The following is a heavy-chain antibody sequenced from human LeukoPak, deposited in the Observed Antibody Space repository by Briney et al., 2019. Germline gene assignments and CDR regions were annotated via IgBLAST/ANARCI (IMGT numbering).Heavy chain of an antibody. J-gene: IGHJ4*02. D-gene: IGHD3-10*01. CDR1: GFTFTRFW. CDR2: INVEGTTT. V-gene: IGHV3-74*01. CDR3: TRGGEEPFDY. Sequence: GGSLRLSCAGSGFTFTRFWMHWVRQAPGKGLVWVSRINVEGTTTTYADSAEGRFTISRDENTLYLRMNHLRVDDTAVYYCTRGGEEPFDYWGQGTLVTVSS.